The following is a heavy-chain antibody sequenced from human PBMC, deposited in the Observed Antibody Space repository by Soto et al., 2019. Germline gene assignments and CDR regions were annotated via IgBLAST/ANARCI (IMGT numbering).Heavy chain of an antibody. CDR1: GYTFTSHA. D-gene: IGHD2-15*01. CDR3: ARDLGGWPDY. J-gene: IGHJ4*02. V-gene: IGHV1-3*01. Sequence: ASVKVSCKASGYTFTSHAMHLVRQAPGQRLEWMGWINAGNGNTKYSQKFQGRVTITRDTSASTAYMELSSLRSEDTAVYYCARDLGGWPDYWGQGTLVTSPQ. CDR2: INAGNGNT.